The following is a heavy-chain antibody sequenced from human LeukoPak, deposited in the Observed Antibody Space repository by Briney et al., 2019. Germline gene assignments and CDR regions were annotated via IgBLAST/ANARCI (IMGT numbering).Heavy chain of an antibody. CDR1: GFNFNNYG. CDR2: ISYDGSNK. J-gene: IGHJ4*02. V-gene: IGHV3-30*03. D-gene: IGHD3-22*01. CDR3: ARDIYYDSSGYYGSVY. Sequence: PGRSLRLSCAASGFNFNNYGMHWVRQAPGKGLEWVAVISYDGSNKYYADSVKGRFTISRDNSKNTLYLQMNSLRAEDTAVYYCARDIYYDSSGYYGSVYWGQGTLVTVSS.